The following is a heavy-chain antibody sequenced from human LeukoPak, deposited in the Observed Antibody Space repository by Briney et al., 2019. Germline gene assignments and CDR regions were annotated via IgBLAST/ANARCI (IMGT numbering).Heavy chain of an antibody. Sequence: ASVKVSCKASGYTFTSYGISWVRQAPGQGLEWMGWISAYNGNTNYAQKLQGRVTMTTDTSTSTAYMELRSLRSDDTAVYYCARDCGSTSCYGYYYGMDVWGQGTTVTVSS. V-gene: IGHV1-18*01. D-gene: IGHD2-2*01. CDR1: GYTFTSYG. J-gene: IGHJ6*02. CDR3: ARDCGSTSCYGYYYGMDV. CDR2: ISAYNGNT.